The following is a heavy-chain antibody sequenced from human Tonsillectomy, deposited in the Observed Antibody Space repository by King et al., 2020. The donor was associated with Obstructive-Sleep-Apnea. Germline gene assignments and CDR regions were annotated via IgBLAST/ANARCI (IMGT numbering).Heavy chain of an antibody. CDR3: ARGARPVDY. D-gene: IGHD6-6*01. V-gene: IGHV4-34*01. CDR1: GGSFSGYY. CDR2: INHSGST. Sequence: VQLQQWGAGLLKPSGTLSLTCAVYGGSFSGYYWNWIRQPPGKGLEWIGEINHSGSTNYNPSLKSRVTISLDTSKNQVSLRLSSVTAADTAVYYFARGARPVDYWGQGNLVTVSS. J-gene: IGHJ4*02.